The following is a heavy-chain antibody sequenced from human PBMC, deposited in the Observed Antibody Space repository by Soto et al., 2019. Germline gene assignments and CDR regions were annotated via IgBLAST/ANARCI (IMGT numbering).Heavy chain of an antibody. CDR3: ARERPDGTRLDP. J-gene: IGHJ5*02. CDR1: GGSISSGDYY. CDR2: IYYSGST. D-gene: IGHD2-2*01. V-gene: IGHV4-30-4*01. Sequence: QVQLQESGPGLVKPSQTLSLTCTVSGGSISSGDYYWSWIRQPPGKGLEWIGYIYYSGSTYYNPSLKSRVTISVDTSKNQFSLKLTAVTAADTAVYYCARERPDGTRLDPWGQGTLVTVSS.